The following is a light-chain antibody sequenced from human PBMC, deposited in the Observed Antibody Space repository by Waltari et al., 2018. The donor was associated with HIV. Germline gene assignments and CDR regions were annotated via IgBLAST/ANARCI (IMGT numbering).Light chain of an antibody. CDR1: QSVSSN. J-gene: IGKJ3*01. V-gene: IGKV3-15*01. Sequence: EAVMTQSPATLSVSPGERATLSCKASQSVSSNLAWYQQKPGQAPRFLIYYASTRATGIPARFSGSGSGTEFTLTISSLQSEDFAIYYCQEYNKWPFTFGPGTKVDIK. CDR2: YAS. CDR3: QEYNKWPFT.